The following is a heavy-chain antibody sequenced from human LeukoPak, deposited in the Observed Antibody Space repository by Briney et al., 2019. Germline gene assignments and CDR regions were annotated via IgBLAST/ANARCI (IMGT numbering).Heavy chain of an antibody. CDR2: IRSEAYGGTP. Sequence: PGGSLRLSCTASGFTFGDYAMSWVRQAPGKGLEWVSFIRSEAYGGTPEYAASVKGRFTISRDDSKSIAYLQLNSLKGEDTAVYFCTRIGTSGGEFDYWGQGTLVTVSS. J-gene: IGHJ4*02. V-gene: IGHV3-49*04. D-gene: IGHD2-2*01. CDR3: TRIGTSGGEFDY. CDR1: GFTFGDYA.